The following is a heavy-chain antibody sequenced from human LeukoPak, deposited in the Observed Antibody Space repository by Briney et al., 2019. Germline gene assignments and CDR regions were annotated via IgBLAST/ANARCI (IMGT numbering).Heavy chain of an antibody. CDR2: IYYSGST. CDR1: GGSISSSSYF. Sequence: SETLSLTCTVSGGSISSSSYFWGWIRQPPGKGLEWIGSIYYSGSTYYNSSLKSRVTISVDTSKSQLSLKLSSVTAADTAVYYCARSPLTYYYDSSGYRWDAFDIWGQGTMVTVSS. J-gene: IGHJ3*02. D-gene: IGHD3-22*01. V-gene: IGHV4-39*07. CDR3: ARSPLTYYYDSSGYRWDAFDI.